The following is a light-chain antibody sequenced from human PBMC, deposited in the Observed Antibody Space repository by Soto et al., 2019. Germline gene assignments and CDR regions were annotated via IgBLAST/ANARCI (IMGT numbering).Light chain of an antibody. CDR2: GAS. J-gene: IGKJ1*01. V-gene: IGKV3-20*01. Sequence: EVVLTQSPGTLSLSPGESATPSCRASQSVSNNYLAWYQQKPGQAPRLLIYGASNRASGIPDRFSGSRSGTDFTLTISRLEPEDFAVYYCQQYGSSGTFGQGTKVDI. CDR3: QQYGSSGT. CDR1: QSVSNNY.